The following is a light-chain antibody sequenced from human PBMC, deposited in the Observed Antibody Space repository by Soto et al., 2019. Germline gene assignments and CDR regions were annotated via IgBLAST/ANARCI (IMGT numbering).Light chain of an antibody. V-gene: IGKV3-15*01. J-gene: IGKJ5*01. Sequence: EVVVTQSPAPLFVSPGKKPPLSSGASESVGRHLAWYHQKPGQAPNLLIFDASTRATGVPARFSGSGSGTEFTLTVSSLQSEDIEVYFCQQYNNWPPNFGKGTRLDIX. CDR2: DAS. CDR3: QQYNNWPPN. CDR1: ESVGRH.